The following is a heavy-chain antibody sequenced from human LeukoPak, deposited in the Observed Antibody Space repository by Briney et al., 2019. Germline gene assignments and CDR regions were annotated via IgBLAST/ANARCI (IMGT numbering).Heavy chain of an antibody. CDR2: ISGSGGST. V-gene: IGHV3-23*01. D-gene: IGHD3-3*01. CDR3: AKDRTITIFGVVESMDV. J-gene: IGHJ6*04. Sequence: PGGSLRLSCAASGFTFSSYAMSWVRQAPGKGLEWVSAISGSGGSTYYADSVKGRFTISRDNSKNTLYLQMNSLRAEDTAVYYCAKDRTITIFGVVESMDVWGKGTTVTVSS. CDR1: GFTFSSYA.